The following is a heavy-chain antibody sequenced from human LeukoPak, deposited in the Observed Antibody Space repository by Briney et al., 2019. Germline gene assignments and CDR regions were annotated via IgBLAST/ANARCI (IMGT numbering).Heavy chain of an antibody. Sequence: PSETLSLTCTSSGDSFTSDKYSWGWIRQPPGRGLEWIGNIFYSGSTYSNPSLKSRATISVDTYNNQFSLRLSCVTAADTAVYYCARRTRGGGEPYYYYYMDVWAKGTTVTVSS. D-gene: IGHD3-10*01. CDR3: ARRTRGGGEPYYYYYMDV. CDR1: GDSFTSDKYS. CDR2: IFYSGST. V-gene: IGHV4-39*01. J-gene: IGHJ6*03.